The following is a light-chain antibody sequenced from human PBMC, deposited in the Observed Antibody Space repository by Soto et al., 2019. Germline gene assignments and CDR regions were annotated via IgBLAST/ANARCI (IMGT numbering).Light chain of an antibody. CDR3: VQNNEWPLT. V-gene: IGKV3D-15*01. CDR2: TAY. CDR1: QFVGRN. J-gene: IGKJ4*01. Sequence: ETIMTQSPAILSASPGDEATLSCRASQFVGRNVAWYRQKVGQGPRLLIYTAYTRATGIPVRFSGSGSGTELTLTISGLQSDDLATYYCVQNNEWPLTFGGGTKVEIK.